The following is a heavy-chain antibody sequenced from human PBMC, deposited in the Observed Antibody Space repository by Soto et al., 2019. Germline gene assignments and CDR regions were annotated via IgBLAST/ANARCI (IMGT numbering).Heavy chain of an antibody. CDR2: ISGSGGTT. CDR3: ARERDYYDSYDSWRDSDFDY. J-gene: IGHJ4*02. V-gene: IGHV3-23*01. CDR1: GFTFSNYA. Sequence: PGGSLRLSCVASGFTFSNYAMTWVRQAPGKGLEWVSGISGSGGTTYYADSVKGRFTISRDNSKNSQYLQMNGLGAEDTAVYYCARERDYYDSYDSWRDSDFDYWGQGTLVTVSS. D-gene: IGHD3-22*01.